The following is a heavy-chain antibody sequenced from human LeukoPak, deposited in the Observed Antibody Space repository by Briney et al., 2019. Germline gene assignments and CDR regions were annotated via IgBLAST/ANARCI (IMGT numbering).Heavy chain of an antibody. CDR2: INHSGST. J-gene: IGHJ5*02. D-gene: IGHD3-10*01. CDR3: ARDAAPYYYGSGIFRKNNWFDH. Sequence: PSETLSLTCAVYGGSFSGYYWSWIRQPPGKGLEWIGEINHSGSTNYNPSLKSRVTISVDTSKNQFSLKLSSVTAADTAVYYCARDAAPYYYGSGIFRKNNWFDHWGQGTLVTVSS. V-gene: IGHV4-34*01. CDR1: GGSFSGYY.